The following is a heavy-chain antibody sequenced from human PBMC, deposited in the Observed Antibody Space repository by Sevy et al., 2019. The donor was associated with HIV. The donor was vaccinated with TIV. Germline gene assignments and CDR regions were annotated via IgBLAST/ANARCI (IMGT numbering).Heavy chain of an antibody. CDR1: GFTFNTHA. CDR3: AREGGYTSAWSPGNY. CDR2: ISYDGIIK. V-gene: IGHV3-30*04. Sequence: LSLTCAASGFTFNTHAMHWVRQAPGKGLEWVALISYDGIIKYYADSVKGRLTISRDNSKNTLSPQMNSLRIEDTAVYYCAREGGYTSAWSPGNYWGQGTLVTVSS. D-gene: IGHD6-19*01. J-gene: IGHJ4*02.